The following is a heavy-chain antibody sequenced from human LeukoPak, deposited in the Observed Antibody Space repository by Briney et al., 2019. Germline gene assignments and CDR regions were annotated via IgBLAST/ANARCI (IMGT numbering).Heavy chain of an antibody. J-gene: IGHJ4*02. Sequence: GASVKVSCKASGYTFTGYYMHWVRQAPGQGLEWMGWINPNSGGTNYAQKFQGRVTMTRDTSISTAYMELSRLGSDDTAVYYCARGTSYDFWSGYIAPTFDYWGQGTLVTVSS. CDR2: INPNSGGT. CDR3: ARGTSYDFWSGYIAPTFDY. D-gene: IGHD3-3*01. V-gene: IGHV1-2*02. CDR1: GYTFTGYY.